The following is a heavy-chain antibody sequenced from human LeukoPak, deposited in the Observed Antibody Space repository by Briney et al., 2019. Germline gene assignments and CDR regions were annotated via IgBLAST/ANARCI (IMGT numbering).Heavy chain of an antibody. D-gene: IGHD2-21*01. CDR3: AKAPVTSCRGAYCYPFDS. V-gene: IGHV3-23*01. Sequence: GGSLRLSCAASGFTLSTYAMSWVRQTPGKGREWGAATSSSDAGTYHADSVRGRFTISRDNSKNTLYLQMNSLRAEDAAVYFCAKAPVTSCRGAYCYPFDSWGQGTLVTVSS. CDR1: GFTLSTYA. J-gene: IGHJ4*02. CDR2: TSSSDAGT.